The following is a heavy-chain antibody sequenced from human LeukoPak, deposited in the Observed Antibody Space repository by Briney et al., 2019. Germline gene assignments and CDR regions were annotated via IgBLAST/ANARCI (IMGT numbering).Heavy chain of an antibody. D-gene: IGHD5-18*01. Sequence: PGGSLRLSCAASGFTFSSYSMNWVRQAPGKGLEWVSYISSSSSTIYYADSVKGRFTISGDNAKNSLYLQMNSLRAEDTAVYYCARSGYSYGYNGDLAFDIWGQGTMVTVSS. J-gene: IGHJ3*02. CDR2: ISSSSSTI. V-gene: IGHV3-48*01. CDR3: ARSGYSYGYNGDLAFDI. CDR1: GFTFSSYS.